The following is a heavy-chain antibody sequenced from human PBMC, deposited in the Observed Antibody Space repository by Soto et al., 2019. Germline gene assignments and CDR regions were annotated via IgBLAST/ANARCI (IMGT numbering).Heavy chain of an antibody. CDR2: IYYSGST. J-gene: IGHJ4*02. CDR1: GGSISSGGYY. Sequence: TLSLTCTVSGGSISSGGYYWSWIRQHPGKGLEWIGYIYYSGSTYYNPSLKSRVTISVDTSKNQFSLKLSSVTAADTAVYYCARDRYSSSWSAFDYWGQGTLVTVSS. D-gene: IGHD6-13*01. V-gene: IGHV4-31*03. CDR3: ARDRYSSSWSAFDY.